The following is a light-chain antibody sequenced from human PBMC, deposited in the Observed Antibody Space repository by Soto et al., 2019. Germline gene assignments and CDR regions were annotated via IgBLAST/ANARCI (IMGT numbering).Light chain of an antibody. CDR2: DVS. CDR1: QSIGTW. Sequence: DIQMTQSPSTLSASAGDRVTITCRASQSIGTWLAWYQQKPGKAPKLLIYDVSTLESGVSSRFSGSGSGTEFSLTISSLQPDDFATYYCQQCNSFWTFGQGTKVEIK. CDR3: QQCNSFWT. V-gene: IGKV1-5*01. J-gene: IGKJ1*01.